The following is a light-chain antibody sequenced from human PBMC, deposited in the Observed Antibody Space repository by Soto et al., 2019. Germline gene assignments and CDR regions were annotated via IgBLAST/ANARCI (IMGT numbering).Light chain of an antibody. V-gene: IGLV3-21*01. CDR2: YDS. J-gene: IGLJ3*02. CDR3: QVWDISSGHVV. Sequence: SYELTQPPSVSVAPGKTASVACGGSNIGSKSVHWYQKKSGQAPVLVMYYDSDRPSGIPERFSGSNSGNTATLTISSVEAGDEADYYCQVWDISSGHVVFGGGTKLALL. CDR1: NIGSKS.